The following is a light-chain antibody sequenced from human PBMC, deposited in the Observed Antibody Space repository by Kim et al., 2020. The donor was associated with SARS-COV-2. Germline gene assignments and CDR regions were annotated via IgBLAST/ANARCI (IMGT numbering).Light chain of an antibody. Sequence: VAPGQTASITCSGDRLGNKYVSWDQQKPGQSPVLVIHQDTKRPSGIPERLSGSNSGDTATLTISETQAVDEADYYCQAWDNYILIFGGGTQLTVL. CDR2: QDT. CDR1: RLGNKY. J-gene: IGLJ2*01. CDR3: QAWDNYILI. V-gene: IGLV3-1*01.